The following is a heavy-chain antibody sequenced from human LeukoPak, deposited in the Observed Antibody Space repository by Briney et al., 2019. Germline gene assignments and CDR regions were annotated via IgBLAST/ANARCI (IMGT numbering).Heavy chain of an antibody. CDR2: MCGTARCT. Sequence: PGGSLRHSCQASGFTFYMYAISWVRQAPGKGLVWVASMCGTARCTFYPASVKGRFTISRDNSKNVLYLRMNSLTAEDTATYCYAKVRPNAHENSGHYYRRDGDYWGQGTLVTVSS. CDR1: GFTFYMYA. J-gene: IGHJ4*02. D-gene: IGHD3-22*01. CDR3: AKVRPNAHENSGHYYRRDGDY. V-gene: IGHV3-23*01.